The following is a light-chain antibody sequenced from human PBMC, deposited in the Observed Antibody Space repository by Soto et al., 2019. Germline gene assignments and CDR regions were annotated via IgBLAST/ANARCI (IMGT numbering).Light chain of an antibody. J-gene: IGKJ5*01. CDR2: KVS. Sequence: DVLITQCGLSLPVTLVHPASISFRSIQSLVYSDGNTDLNWFQQRPGQSPRRLIYKVSNRDSGVPDRFSGSGSGTDFTLKISRVEAEDVGVYYCMQGTHWPPITFGQGTRLEI. CDR3: MQGTHWPPIT. CDR1: QSLVYSDGNTD. V-gene: IGKV2-30*01.